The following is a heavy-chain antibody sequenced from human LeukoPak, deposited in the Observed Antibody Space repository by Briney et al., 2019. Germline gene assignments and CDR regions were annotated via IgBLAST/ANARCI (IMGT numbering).Heavy chain of an antibody. V-gene: IGHV3-53*01. J-gene: IGHJ6*02. D-gene: IGHD5-18*01. CDR3: ARARRIQLWPYYYGMDV. CDR2: IYSGGST. Sequence: GGSLRLSCAASGFTVSSNYMSWVRQAPGKGLEWVSVIYSGGSTYYADSVKGRFTISRDNSKNTLYLQMNSLRAEDTAVCYCARARRIQLWPYYYGMDVWGQGTTVTVSS. CDR1: GFTVSSNY.